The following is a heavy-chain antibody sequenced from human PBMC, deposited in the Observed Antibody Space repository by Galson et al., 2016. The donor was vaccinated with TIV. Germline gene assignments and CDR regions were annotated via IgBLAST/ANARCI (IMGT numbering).Heavy chain of an antibody. D-gene: IGHD1-26*01. Sequence: SLRLSCAASGFTLSDYYMTWIRQAPGKGLEWLSHISYSGSAKYDADSMKGRLTMSRDIAKNSMYLGMSSLRAEDTAVYYCARYSGKSYALDVWGRGTAVTVSS. CDR2: ISYSGSAK. CDR1: GFTLSDYY. V-gene: IGHV3-11*01. CDR3: ARYSGKSYALDV. J-gene: IGHJ6*02.